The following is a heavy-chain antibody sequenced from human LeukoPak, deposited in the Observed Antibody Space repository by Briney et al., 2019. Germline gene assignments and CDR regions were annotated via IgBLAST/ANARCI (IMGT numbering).Heavy chain of an antibody. CDR3: ASLGLDWYFDL. CDR2: INPNSGGT. CDR1: GYTFTGYY. Sequence: GASVKVSCKASGYTFTGYYMHWVRQAPGQGLEWMGWINPNSGGTNDAQKFQGRVTMTRDTSISTAYMELSRLRSDDTAVYYCASLGLDWYFDLWGRGTLVTVSS. D-gene: IGHD3-16*01. J-gene: IGHJ2*01. V-gene: IGHV1-2*02.